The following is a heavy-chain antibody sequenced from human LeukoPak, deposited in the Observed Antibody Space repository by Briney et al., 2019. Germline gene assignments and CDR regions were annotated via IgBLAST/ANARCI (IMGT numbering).Heavy chain of an antibody. V-gene: IGHV3-30*04. J-gene: IGHJ4*02. CDR1: GFTFSSYA. CDR2: ISYDGSNK. CDR3: TKIQGSYYDSSGYLFDY. D-gene: IGHD3-22*01. Sequence: PGGSLRLSCAASGFTFSSYAMHWVRQAPGKGLEWVAVISYDGSNKYYADSVKGRFTISRDNSKNTLYLQMNSLRAEDTAVYYCTKIQGSYYDSSGYLFDYWGQGTLVTVSS.